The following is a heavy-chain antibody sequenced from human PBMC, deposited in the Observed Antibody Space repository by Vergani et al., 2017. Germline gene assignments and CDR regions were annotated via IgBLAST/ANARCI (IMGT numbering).Heavy chain of an antibody. CDR2: IYYSGST. J-gene: IGHJ6*03. CDR3: ARASRGYYYYYMDV. CDR1: GGSISSYY. Sequence: QVQLQESGPGLVKPSETLSLTCTVSGGSISSYYWSWIRQPPGKGLEWIGYIYYSGSTNYNPSLKSRVTISVDTSKNQFSLKLSSVTAADTAVYYCARASRGYYYYYMDVWGKGTTVTVSS. V-gene: IGHV4-59*01.